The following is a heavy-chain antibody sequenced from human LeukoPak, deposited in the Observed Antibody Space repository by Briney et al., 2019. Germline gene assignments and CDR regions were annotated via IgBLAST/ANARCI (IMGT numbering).Heavy chain of an antibody. CDR1: GSTFSNYA. CDR2: ISGSGGST. Sequence: GGSLRLSCAATGSTFSNYAMNWIRQAPGKGLEWVSVISGSGGSTYYADSVKGRFTISRANFKNTLYLQMNSLRAEDTAVYYCAKNRSKKVVAAATSLDYWGPGILVTVSS. V-gene: IGHV3-23*01. CDR3: AKNRSKKVVAAATSLDY. J-gene: IGHJ4*02. D-gene: IGHD2-15*01.